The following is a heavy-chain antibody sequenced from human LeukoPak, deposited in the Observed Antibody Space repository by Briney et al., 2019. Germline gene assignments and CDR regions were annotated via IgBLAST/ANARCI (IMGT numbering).Heavy chain of an antibody. CDR3: AREDIVVVPAAMYGMDV. V-gene: IGHV4-30-4*01. CDR2: IYYSGST. CDR1: GGSISSGDYY. D-gene: IGHD2-2*01. Sequence: SETLSLTCAVSGGSISSGDYYWRWIRQPPGKGLEWIGYIYYSGSTYYNPSLKSRVTISVDTPKNQFSLKLSSVTAADTAVYYCAREDIVVVPAAMYGMDVWGKGTTVTVSS. J-gene: IGHJ6*04.